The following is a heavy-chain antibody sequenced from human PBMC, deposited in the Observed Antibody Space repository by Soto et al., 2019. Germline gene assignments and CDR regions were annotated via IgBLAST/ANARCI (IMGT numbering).Heavy chain of an antibody. V-gene: IGHV4-39*01. CDR1: GGSISSSSYY. CDR3: ARHSGSYGDYDY. Sequence: SETQSLTCSVSGGSISSSSYYWAWIRQPPGKGLEWIGSKYYTGNTYYNPSLKSRVTLSVDRSKNQFSLKLSSVTAADTAVYYCARHSGSYGDYDYWGQGSLVTVYS. D-gene: IGHD4-17*01. CDR2: KYYTGNT. J-gene: IGHJ4*02.